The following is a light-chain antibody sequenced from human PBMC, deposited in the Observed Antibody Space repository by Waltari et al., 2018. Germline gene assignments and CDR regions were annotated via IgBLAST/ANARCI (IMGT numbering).Light chain of an antibody. CDR3: QQYDNWPWT. CDR1: QHLIRN. CDR2: GTS. V-gene: IGKV3D-15*01. Sequence: EIVMTQSPATLSLSPGESATLSSRASQHLIRNTFPWFQQKPGQPPRLLIYGTSTRATGIPARFSGSGSGTEFSLTISSLQPEEFATYYCQQYDNWPWTFGLGTRLETK. J-gene: IGKJ1*01.